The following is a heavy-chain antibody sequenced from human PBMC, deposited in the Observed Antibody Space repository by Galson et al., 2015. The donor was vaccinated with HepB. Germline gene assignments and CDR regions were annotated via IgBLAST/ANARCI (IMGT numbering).Heavy chain of an antibody. D-gene: IGHD1-14*01. Sequence: SLRLSCAVSGFTVSSWYMHWVRQVPGKGLVWVSFVKGDGTATSYADSVRGRFTISRDSAKNTLYLEMNSLRVEDTAVYYCARDGARTYDYWGQGTLVTVSS. J-gene: IGHJ4*02. V-gene: IGHV3-74*03. CDR1: GFTVSSWY. CDR2: VKGDGTAT. CDR3: ARDGARTYDY.